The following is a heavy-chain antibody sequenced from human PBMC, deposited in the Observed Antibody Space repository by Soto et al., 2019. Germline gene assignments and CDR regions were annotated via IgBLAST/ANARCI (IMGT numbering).Heavy chain of an antibody. Sequence: QVQLVESGGGVVQPGGSLRLSCAASGFTFRTYAMHWVRRAPGKGLEWMSVISYDGTNKYYADSVKGRFTISRDNSKNTLSLEMNSLRAEDTALYYCARDGGSYWGQGIMVIVSS. CDR3: ARDGGSY. J-gene: IGHJ3*01. D-gene: IGHD3-10*01. V-gene: IGHV3-30-3*01. CDR1: GFTFRTYA. CDR2: ISYDGTNK.